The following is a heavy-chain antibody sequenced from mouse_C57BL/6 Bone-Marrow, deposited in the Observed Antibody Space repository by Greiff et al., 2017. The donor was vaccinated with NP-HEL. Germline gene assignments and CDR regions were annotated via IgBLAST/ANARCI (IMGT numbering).Heavy chain of an antibody. J-gene: IGHJ4*01. CDR3: ARVSSTYSMDY. Sequence: EVKLVESGGGLVQPGGSLSFSCAASGFTFTDYYMSWVRQPPGKALEWLGFIRNKANGYTTDYNASVQGPFTISIDNSQIILYLQMSALIAEDSATYYCARVSSTYSMDYWGQGTSLTVSS. D-gene: IGHD1-1*01. CDR2: IRNKANGYTT. V-gene: IGHV7-3*01. CDR1: GFTFTDYY.